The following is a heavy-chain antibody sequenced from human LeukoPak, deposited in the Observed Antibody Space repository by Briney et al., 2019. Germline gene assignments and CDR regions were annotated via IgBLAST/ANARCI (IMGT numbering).Heavy chain of an antibody. Sequence: ASVKVSCKASGFTFTSSAVQWVRQARGQRLEWIGWIVVGSGNTNYAQKFQERVTITRDMSTSTAYMELSSLRSEDTAVYYCARPLLWWPQVGYFDYWGQGTLVTVSS. J-gene: IGHJ4*02. CDR3: ARPLLWWPQVGYFDY. D-gene: IGHD4/OR15-4a*01. CDR2: IVVGSGNT. CDR1: GFTFTSSA. V-gene: IGHV1-58*01.